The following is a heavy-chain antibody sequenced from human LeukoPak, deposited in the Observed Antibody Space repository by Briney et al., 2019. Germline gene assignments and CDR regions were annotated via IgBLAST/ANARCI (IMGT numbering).Heavy chain of an antibody. CDR2: IYHSGST. J-gene: IGHJ4*02. CDR1: GYSISSGYY. Sequence: SETLSLTCTVSGYSISSGYYWGWIRQPPGKGLEWIGSIYHSGSTYYNPSLKSRVTISVDTSKNQFSLKLSSVTAADTAVYYCARAWRVGATIRAIKGPSIDYWGQGTLVTVSS. V-gene: IGHV4-38-2*02. D-gene: IGHD1-26*01. CDR3: ARAWRVGATIRAIKGPSIDY.